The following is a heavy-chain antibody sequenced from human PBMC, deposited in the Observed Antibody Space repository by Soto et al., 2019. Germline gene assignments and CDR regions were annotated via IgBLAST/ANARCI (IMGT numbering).Heavy chain of an antibody. D-gene: IGHD6-13*01. CDR2: IYPGDSDT. Sequence: GESLKISCKGSGYSFTSYWIGWVRQMPGKGLEWMVIIYPGDSDTGSIPSFQGQVTISADKSISTAYLQWSSLKASDTAMYYCEFTPGIAVDGTENGMDVVGQGTTVNVSS. CDR1: GYSFTSYW. J-gene: IGHJ6*02. V-gene: IGHV5-51*03. CDR3: EFTPGIAVDGTENGMDV.